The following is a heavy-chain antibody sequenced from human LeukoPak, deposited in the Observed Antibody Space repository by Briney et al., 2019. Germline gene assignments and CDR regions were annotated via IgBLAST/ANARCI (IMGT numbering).Heavy chain of an antibody. CDR2: FDPEDGET. J-gene: IGHJ4*02. Sequence: GASVKVSCKVSGYTLTELSMHWVRQAPGKGLEWMGGFDPEDGETIYAQKFQGRVTMTEDTSTDTAYMELGSLRFDDTALYYCARDHFTAAGKFDSWGQGTLVTVSS. V-gene: IGHV1-24*01. CDR3: ARDHFTAAGKFDS. CDR1: GYTLTELS. D-gene: IGHD6-13*01.